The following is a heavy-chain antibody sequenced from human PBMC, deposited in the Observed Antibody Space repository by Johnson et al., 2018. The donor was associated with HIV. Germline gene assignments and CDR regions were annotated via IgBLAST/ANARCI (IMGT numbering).Heavy chain of an antibody. CDR2: IYSGGST. Sequence: VQLVESGGGLVQPGGSLRLSCAASGFTVSNNYMTWVRQAPGKGLEWVSLIYSGGSTYYADSVKGRFTISRDNSKNTLYLQMNSLRAEDTAVYYCARGSRYTYDNDDVHLLHAFDIWGQGTMVTVSS. J-gene: IGHJ3*02. V-gene: IGHV3-66*01. D-gene: IGHD3-16*01. CDR3: ARGSRYTYDNDDVHLLHAFDI. CDR1: GFTVSNNY.